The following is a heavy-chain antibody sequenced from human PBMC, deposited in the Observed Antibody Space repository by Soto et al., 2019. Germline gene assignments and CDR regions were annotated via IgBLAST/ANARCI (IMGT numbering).Heavy chain of an antibody. J-gene: IGHJ3*02. CDR2: ISGSGGAT. CDR3: AKDFDAGDPSAFDI. Sequence: EVQLLESGGGLVQPGGSLRLFCAASRFPFNSYAMSWVRQAPGKGLEWVSAISGSGGATYYAGSVKGRFTIYRDNSNDTLYLQMKSLRAEDTAMYHCAKDFDAGDPSAFDIWCQGTMVTVAS. D-gene: IGHD2-21*02. V-gene: IGHV3-23*01. CDR1: RFPFNSYA.